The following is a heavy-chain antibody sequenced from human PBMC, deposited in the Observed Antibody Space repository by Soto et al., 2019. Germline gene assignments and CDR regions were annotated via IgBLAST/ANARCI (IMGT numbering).Heavy chain of an antibody. CDR1: GFSLSTSGVG. CDR3: ARHIPSGYNDAFDI. CDR2: IYWDDDK. V-gene: IGHV2-5*02. Sequence: QITLKESGPTLVKPTQTLTLTCTFSGFSLSTSGVGVGWIRQPPGKALEWVTLIYWDDDKRYSPSLKSRITITKDTSKRQVVLTISNMDPVDTGTYYCARHIPSGYNDAFDIWGQGTMVTVSS. D-gene: IGHD3-9*01. J-gene: IGHJ3*02.